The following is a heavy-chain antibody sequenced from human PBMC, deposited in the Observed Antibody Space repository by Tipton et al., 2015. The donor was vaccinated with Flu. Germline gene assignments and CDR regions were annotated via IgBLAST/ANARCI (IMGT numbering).Heavy chain of an antibody. D-gene: IGHD4-11*01. CDR1: GDSIVSGYY. Sequence: TLSLTCSVSGDSIVSGYYWGWIRQPPGKGLEWIGNVHQTGTSYYNPSLRSRVIITVDRRKNHFSLRLTSVTAADTAVYFCARRDYSNYVSEPKNWFDSWGQGTLVTVPS. V-gene: IGHV4-38-2*01. CDR2: VHQTGTS. CDR3: ARRDYSNYVSEPKNWFDS. J-gene: IGHJ5*01.